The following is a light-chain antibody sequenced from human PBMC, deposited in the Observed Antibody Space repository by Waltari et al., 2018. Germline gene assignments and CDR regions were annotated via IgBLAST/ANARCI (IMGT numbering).Light chain of an antibody. J-gene: IGKJ4*01. Sequence: DVQMTQSPPSLSASVGETITTTCRASQDVKGWLAWHHQKPQKPPKSLIFAASTLTTGVSSRFSGSGSGTNFTLTITSLQPEDFGTYFCQQYNNFPLTFGGGTRVEIK. V-gene: IGKV1D-16*01. CDR1: QDVKGW. CDR2: AAS. CDR3: QQYNNFPLT.